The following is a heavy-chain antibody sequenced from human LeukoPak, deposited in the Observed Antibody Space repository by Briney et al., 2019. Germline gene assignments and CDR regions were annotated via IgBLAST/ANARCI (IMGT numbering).Heavy chain of an antibody. Sequence: PSETLSLTCTVSGSMYNYYWSWIRQPPGKGLEWIGYIHYNGITNYSPSLKSRVTMSLDTSKNQFSLKLSSVTAADTAVYYCARIPDILTGAGDYWGQGTLVTVSS. CDR1: GSMYNYY. V-gene: IGHV4-59*12. CDR2: IHYNGIT. CDR3: ARIPDILTGAGDY. D-gene: IGHD3-9*01. J-gene: IGHJ4*02.